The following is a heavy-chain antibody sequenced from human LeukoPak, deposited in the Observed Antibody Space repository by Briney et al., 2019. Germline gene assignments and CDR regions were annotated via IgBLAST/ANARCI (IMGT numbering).Heavy chain of an antibody. CDR3: ATTFYYGSGSYYFDY. J-gene: IGHJ4*02. CDR1: GYTLTELS. D-gene: IGHD3-10*01. V-gene: IGHV1-24*01. CDR2: FDPEDGET. Sequence: ASVKVSCKVSGYTLTELSMHWVRPAPGKGLEWMGGFDPEDGETIYAQKFQGRVTMTEDTSTDTAYMELSSLRSEDTAVYYCATTFYYGSGSYYFDYWGQGALVTVSS.